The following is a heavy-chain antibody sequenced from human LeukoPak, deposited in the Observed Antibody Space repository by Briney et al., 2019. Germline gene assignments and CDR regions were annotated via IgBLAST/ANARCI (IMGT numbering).Heavy chain of an antibody. J-gene: IGHJ4*02. CDR3: VNVETGY. Sequence: ETLSLTCTVSGYSISSGYYWGWIRQPPGKGLEWVSAISGSGGSTYYADSVKGRFTISRDNAKSSLYLQMNSLRGEDTAVYYCVNVETGYWGQGTLVTVSS. CDR1: GYSISSGYY. CDR2: ISGSGGST. V-gene: IGHV3-23*01.